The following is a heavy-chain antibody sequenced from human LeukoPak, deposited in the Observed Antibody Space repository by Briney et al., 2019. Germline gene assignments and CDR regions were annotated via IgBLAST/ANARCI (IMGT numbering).Heavy chain of an antibody. V-gene: IGHV4-59*12. CDR3: ARERYSGSYDAFDI. D-gene: IGHD1-26*01. CDR1: GGSISSYY. Sequence: SETLSLTCTVSGGSISSYYWSWIRQPPGKGLEWIGYIYYSGSTNYNPSLKSRVTISVDRSKNQFSLKLSSVTAADTAVYYCARERYSGSYDAFDIWGQGTMVTVSS. J-gene: IGHJ3*02. CDR2: IYYSGST.